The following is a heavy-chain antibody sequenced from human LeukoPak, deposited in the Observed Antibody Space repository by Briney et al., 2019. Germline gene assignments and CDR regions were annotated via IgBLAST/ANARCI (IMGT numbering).Heavy chain of an antibody. Sequence: GASVKVSCKASGYTFTGYYMHWVRQAPGQGLEWMGWINPNSGGTNYAQKFQGWVTMTRDTSISTAYMELSRLRSDDTAVYYCARDLGMHQMYSGSYSTPGYWGQGTLVTVSS. CDR2: INPNSGGT. CDR1: GYTFTGYY. J-gene: IGHJ4*02. V-gene: IGHV1-2*04. CDR3: ARDLGMHQMYSGSYSTPGY. D-gene: IGHD1-26*01.